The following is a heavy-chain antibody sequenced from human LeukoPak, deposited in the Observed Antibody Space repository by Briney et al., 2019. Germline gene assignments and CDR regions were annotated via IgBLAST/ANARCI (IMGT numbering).Heavy chain of an antibody. J-gene: IGHJ6*03. CDR3: ARVSTVTSVHYYYYYMDV. CDR2: IIPIFGTA. Sequence: ASVKVSCKASGGTFSSYAISWVRQAPGQGLEWMGGIIPIFGTANYAQKFQGRVTITADESTSTAYMELSSLRSEDTAVYYCARVSTVTSVHYYYYYMDVWGKGTTVTVSS. V-gene: IGHV1-69*13. CDR1: GGTFSSYA. D-gene: IGHD4-17*01.